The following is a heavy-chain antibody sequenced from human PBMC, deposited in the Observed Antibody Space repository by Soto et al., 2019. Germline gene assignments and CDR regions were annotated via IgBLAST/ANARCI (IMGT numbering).Heavy chain of an antibody. V-gene: IGHV4-30-4*01. CDR3: ASSSLYGMDV. J-gene: IGHJ6*02. Sequence: QVQLQESGPGLVKPSQTLSLTCTVSGGSISSPDSYWSWVRQPPGEGLEWIAYIYYNGRTDYNPSLESRVTISLDTSKNQFSLELNSVTAADTAVYYCASSSLYGMDVWGQGTTVTVSS. CDR2: IYYNGRT. CDR1: GGSISSPDSY.